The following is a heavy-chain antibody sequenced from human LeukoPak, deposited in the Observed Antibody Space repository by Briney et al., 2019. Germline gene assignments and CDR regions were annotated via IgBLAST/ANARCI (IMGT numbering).Heavy chain of an antibody. Sequence: SETLSLTCAVYGGSFSDYYWSWIRQPPGKGLEWIGEINHSGSTNYNPSLKSRVTISVDTSKNQFSLKLSSVTAADTAVYYCARARGEQWLVRVNYFDYWGQGTLVTVSS. J-gene: IGHJ4*02. D-gene: IGHD6-19*01. CDR1: GGSFSDYY. CDR2: INHSGST. CDR3: ARARGEQWLVRVNYFDY. V-gene: IGHV4-34*01.